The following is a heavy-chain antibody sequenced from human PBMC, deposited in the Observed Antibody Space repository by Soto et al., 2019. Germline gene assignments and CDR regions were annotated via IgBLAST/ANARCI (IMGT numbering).Heavy chain of an antibody. D-gene: IGHD6-13*01. V-gene: IGHV1-18*01. CDR2: ISAYNGNT. CDR3: ARDLAAGNCDY. CDR1: GYTFTSYG. J-gene: IGHJ4*02. Sequence: GASVKVSCKASGYTFTSYGISWVRQAPGQGLEWMGWISAYNGNTNYAQKLQGRVTMTTDTSTSTVYMELRSLRSDDTAVYYCARDLAAGNCDYWGQGTLVTVSS.